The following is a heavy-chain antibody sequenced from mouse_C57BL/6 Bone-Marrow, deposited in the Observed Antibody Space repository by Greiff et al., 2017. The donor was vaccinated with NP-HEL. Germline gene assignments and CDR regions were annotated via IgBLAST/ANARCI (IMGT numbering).Heavy chain of an antibody. CDR2: IWTGGGT. D-gene: IGHD2-3*01. Sequence: VKLMESGPGLVAPSQSLSITCTVSGFSLTSYAISWVRQPPGKGLEWLGVIWTGGGTNYNSALKSRLSISKDNSKSQVFLKMNSLQTDDTARYYCARFPDGYYPYWYFDVWGTGTTVTVSS. V-gene: IGHV2-9-1*01. J-gene: IGHJ1*03. CDR3: ARFPDGYYPYWYFDV. CDR1: GFSLTSYA.